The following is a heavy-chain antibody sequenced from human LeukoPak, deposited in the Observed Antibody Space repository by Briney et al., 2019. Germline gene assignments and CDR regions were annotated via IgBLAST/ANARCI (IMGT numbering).Heavy chain of an antibody. D-gene: IGHD1-1*01. CDR1: GYTFTGYY. J-gene: IGHJ4*02. Sequence: ASVKVSCKASGYTFTGYYMHWVRQAPGQGLAWMEWINPNSGDTNYAQKFQGRVTMTGDTSISTAYMEVSRLRSDDTAVYYCARGGGQLERLGYWGQGTLVTVSS. CDR3: ARGGGQLERLGY. V-gene: IGHV1-2*02. CDR2: INPNSGDT.